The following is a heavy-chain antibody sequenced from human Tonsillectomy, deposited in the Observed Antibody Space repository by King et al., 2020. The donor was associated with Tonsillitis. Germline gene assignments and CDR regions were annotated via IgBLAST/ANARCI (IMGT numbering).Heavy chain of an antibody. CDR1: GGSFSSSY. J-gene: IGHJ3*02. V-gene: IGHV4-59*01. Sequence: QLQESGPGLVRPSETLSLTCTVSGGSFSSSYWSWIGKPPGRGLGGSGYIYYSGSTYYNPSLKRRFPISVETAKNQFSLKLSSVTAADAAVYYCARLADSGYIDLKGSFDIWGQGTMVTVSS. CDR3: ARLADSGYIDLKGSFDI. D-gene: IGHD3-22*01. CDR2: IYYSGST.